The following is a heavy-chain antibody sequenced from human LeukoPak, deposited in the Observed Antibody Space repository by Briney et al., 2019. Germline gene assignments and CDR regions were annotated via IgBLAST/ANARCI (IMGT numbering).Heavy chain of an antibody. CDR2: INPNSGGT. D-gene: IGHD3-22*01. J-gene: IGHJ4*02. Sequence: ASVKVSCKASGYTFTGYYMHWVRQAPRQGLEWMGWINPNSGGTNYAQKFQGRVTMTRDTSISTAYMDLGRLRSDDTAVYYCARVRGDSSAYYRETLFDYWGQGTLVTVSS. V-gene: IGHV1-2*02. CDR3: ARVRGDSSAYYRETLFDY. CDR1: GYTFTGYY.